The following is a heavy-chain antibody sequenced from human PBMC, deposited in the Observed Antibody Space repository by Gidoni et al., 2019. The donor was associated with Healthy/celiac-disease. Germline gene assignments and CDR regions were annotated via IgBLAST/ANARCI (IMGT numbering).Heavy chain of an antibody. CDR1: AYSFPSYW. V-gene: IGHV5-51*03. CDR2: IYPCDSDT. Sequence: EVQLVQSGAEVKKTGEALKIYGKGSAYSFPSYWIGWVRQMTGKGREWMGIIYPCDSDTRYSPSFKGQVTISADKSISTAYRQWSSLKASDTAMYYFARPYDDSSGGAFDIWGQGTMVTVSS. CDR3: ARPYDDSSGGAFDI. J-gene: IGHJ3*02. D-gene: IGHD3-22*01.